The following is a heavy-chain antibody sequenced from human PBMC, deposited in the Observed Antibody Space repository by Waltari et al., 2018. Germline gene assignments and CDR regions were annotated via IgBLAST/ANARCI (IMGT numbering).Heavy chain of an antibody. V-gene: IGHV3-30*18. J-gene: IGHJ4*02. D-gene: IGHD3-22*01. CDR2: IWYDGSNK. CDR3: AKAYRDYDSSGYDY. CDR1: GFTFSSYG. Sequence: QVQLVESGGGVVQPGRSLRLSCAASGFTFSSYGMHWVRQAPGKGLEWVAVIWYDGSNKYYADSVKGRFTISRDNSKNTLYLQRNSLGAEDTAMYYCAKAYRDYDSSGYDYWGQGTLVTVSS.